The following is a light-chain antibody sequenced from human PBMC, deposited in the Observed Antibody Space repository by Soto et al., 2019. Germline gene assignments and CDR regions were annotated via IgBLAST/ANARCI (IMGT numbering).Light chain of an antibody. CDR1: NIGSKS. Sequence: SYELTQPPSVSVAPGKTARITCGGNNIGSKSVHWYQKKPGQAPVLVIYYDSDRPSVIPERFSGSNSGNTATLTISRVEAGDEADYYCKVWDSSSDHVVFGGGTKLTVL. J-gene: IGLJ2*01. V-gene: IGLV3-21*04. CDR2: YDS. CDR3: KVWDSSSDHVV.